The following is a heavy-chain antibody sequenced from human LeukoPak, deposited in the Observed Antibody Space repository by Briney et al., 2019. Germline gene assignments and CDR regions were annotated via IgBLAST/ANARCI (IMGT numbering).Heavy chain of an antibody. V-gene: IGHV3-21*01. CDR3: ARGGDYGGPYYFDY. J-gene: IGHJ4*02. D-gene: IGHD4-23*01. Sequence: GGSLRLSCAASGFTFSSYSMNWVRQAPGKGLEWVSSISSSSSYIYYADSVKGRFTISRDNAKNSLYLQMNSLRAEDTAVYYCARGGDYGGPYYFDYWGQGTLVTVSS. CDR1: GFTFSSYS. CDR2: ISSSSSYI.